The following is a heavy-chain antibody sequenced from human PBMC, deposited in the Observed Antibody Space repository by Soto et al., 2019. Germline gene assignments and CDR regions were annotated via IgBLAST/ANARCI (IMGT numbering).Heavy chain of an antibody. Sequence: TSETLSLTCTVSGGSISSGGYYWSWIRQHPGKGLEWIGYIYYSGSTYYNPSLKSRVTISVDTSKNQFSLKLSSVTAADTAVYYCARDSGELLRSLDYWGQGTLVTVSS. CDR1: GGSISSGGYY. CDR2: IYYSGST. CDR3: ARDSGELLRSLDY. V-gene: IGHV4-31*03. D-gene: IGHD1-26*01. J-gene: IGHJ4*02.